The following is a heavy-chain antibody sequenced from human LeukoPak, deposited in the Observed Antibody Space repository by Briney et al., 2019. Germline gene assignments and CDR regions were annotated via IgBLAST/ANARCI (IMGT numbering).Heavy chain of an antibody. D-gene: IGHD5-12*01. CDR3: ARRGGYDRFDY. Sequence: SETLSLTCTVSGGSISSSESSWSWIRQPPGKDLEWIGYIYQSGNTYYNPSLQSRVTISVDRSKNQFSLKLNSVTAADTAVYYCARRGGYDRFDYWGQGILVTVSS. J-gene: IGHJ4*02. V-gene: IGHV4-30-2*01. CDR2: IYQSGNT. CDR1: GGSISSSESS.